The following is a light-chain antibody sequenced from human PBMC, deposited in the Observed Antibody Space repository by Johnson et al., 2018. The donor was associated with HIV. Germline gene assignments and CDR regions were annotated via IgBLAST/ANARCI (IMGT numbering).Light chain of an antibody. CDR2: ENN. J-gene: IGLJ1*01. Sequence: QSVLTQPPSVSAAPGQTVTISCSGSSSNIGNNYVSWYQQLPGTAPKLLIYENNKRPSGIPDRFSGSKSGTSATLGITGLPTGDEADYYCGTWDSSLSARVFGTGTKVTVL. CDR3: GTWDSSLSARV. V-gene: IGLV1-51*02. CDR1: SSNIGNNY.